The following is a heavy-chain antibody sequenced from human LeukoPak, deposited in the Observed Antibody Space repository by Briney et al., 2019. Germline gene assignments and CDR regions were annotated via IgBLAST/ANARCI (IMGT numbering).Heavy chain of an antibody. J-gene: IGHJ4*02. CDR1: GYTFTGYY. D-gene: IGHD3-3*01. CDR3: ARDPYDFWSGRCYFDY. Sequence: ASVKVSCKASGYTFTGYYMHWVRQAPGQGLEWMGWINPNSGGTNYAQKFQGRVTMTRDTSISTAYMELSRLRSDDTAVYYCARDPYDFWSGRCYFDYWGQGTLVTVSS. CDR2: INPNSGGT. V-gene: IGHV1-2*02.